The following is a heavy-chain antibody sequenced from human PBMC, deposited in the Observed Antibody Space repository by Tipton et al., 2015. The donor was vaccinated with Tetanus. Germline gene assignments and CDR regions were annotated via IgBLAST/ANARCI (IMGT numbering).Heavy chain of an antibody. J-gene: IGHJ4*02. Sequence: SLRLSCAASGFTFSSYGMHWVRQAPGKGLEWVAAMGNDDNNKQYLESVKGRFTISRDNSKRSLYLQMDSLRAEDTAVYYCARERGTSGWGFWGQGTLVSVSS. V-gene: IGHV3-33*01. CDR1: GFTFSSYG. D-gene: IGHD6-19*01. CDR3: ARERGTSGWGF. CDR2: MGNDDNNK.